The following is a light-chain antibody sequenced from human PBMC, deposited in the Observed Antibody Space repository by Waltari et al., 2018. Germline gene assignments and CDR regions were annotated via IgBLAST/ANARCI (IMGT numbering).Light chain of an antibody. CDR3: QTGGHGTWV. CDR1: GGHSRTV. CDR2: VHSDGSH. J-gene: IGLJ3*02. V-gene: IGLV4-69*01. Sequence: QLVVPHSPSPSAPLGPSVKLTCTLRGGHSRTVIAWLQRRPEKGPRYLMKVHSDGSHSKGDEIPDRFSGSSSGAERYLTISSLQSDDEADYYCQTGGHGTWVFGGGTKLTVL.